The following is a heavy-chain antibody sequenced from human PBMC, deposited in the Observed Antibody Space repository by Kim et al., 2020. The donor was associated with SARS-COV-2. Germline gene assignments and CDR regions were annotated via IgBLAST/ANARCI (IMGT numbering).Heavy chain of an antibody. V-gene: IGHV3-33*01. J-gene: IGHJ5*02. CDR1: GFTFSSYG. D-gene: IGHD4-17*01. CDR2: IWYDGSNK. Sequence: GGSLRLSCAASGFTFSSYGMHWVRQAPGKGLEWVAVIWYDGSNKYYADSVKGRFTISRDNSKNTLYLQMNSLRAEDTAVYYCARDVHDLTTGGWFDPWGQGTLVTVSS. CDR3: ARDVHDLTTGGWFDP.